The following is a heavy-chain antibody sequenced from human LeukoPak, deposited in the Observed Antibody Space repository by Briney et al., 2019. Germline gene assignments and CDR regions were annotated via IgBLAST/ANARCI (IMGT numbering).Heavy chain of an antibody. CDR3: AREPSIGVVITDYEAFDY. J-gene: IGHJ4*02. V-gene: IGHV4-4*07. D-gene: IGHD3-3*01. Sequence: SETLSLTCTVSGGSMSSYYWSWIRQPAGKGLEWIGRIYTSGSTNYNPSLKSRVTISVDKSKNQFSLKLSSVTAADTAVYYCAREPSIGVVITDYEAFDYWGQGTLVTVSS. CDR2: IYTSGST. CDR1: GGSMSSYY.